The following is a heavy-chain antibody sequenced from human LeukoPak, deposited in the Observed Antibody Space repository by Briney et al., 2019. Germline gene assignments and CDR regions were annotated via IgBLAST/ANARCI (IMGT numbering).Heavy chain of an antibody. CDR1: GGSISSYY. CDR3: ARGGGWSPYYLDY. V-gene: IGHV4-59*01. J-gene: IGHJ4*02. D-gene: IGHD6-19*01. Sequence: SETLSLTCTVSGGSISSYYWSWIRQPPGKGLEWIGYIYYSGSTNYNPSLKSRVTMSVDTSKNQFSLKLSSVTAADTAVYYCARGGGWSPYYLDYWGQGTLVTVSS. CDR2: IYYSGST.